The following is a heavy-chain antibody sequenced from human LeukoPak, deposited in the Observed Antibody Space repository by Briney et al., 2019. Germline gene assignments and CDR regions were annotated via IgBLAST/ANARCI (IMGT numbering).Heavy chain of an antibody. CDR2: LHADSGMT. D-gene: IGHD2-2*01. CDR3: VKDFLHGPHIEPVGSVGPFDY. CDR1: GFTFSNYA. J-gene: IGHJ4*02. V-gene: IGHV3-23*01. Sequence: PGGSLRLSCAASGFTFSNYAMSWVRQAPGKGLEWVSGLHADSGMTYYADSVKGRFTISRDNSKNTLYFQMNSLRAEDTAVYYCVKDFLHGPHIEPVGSVGPFDYWGQGTLVTVSS.